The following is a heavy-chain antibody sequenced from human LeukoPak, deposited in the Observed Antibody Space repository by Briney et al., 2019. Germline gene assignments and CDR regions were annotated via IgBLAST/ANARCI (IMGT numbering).Heavy chain of an antibody. V-gene: IGHV4-30-2*01. Sequence: SETLSLTCAVSGGSISSGGYSWSWIRQPPGKGLEWIGYIYHSGSTYYNPSLKSRVTISVDRSKNQFSLKLSSVTAADTAVYYCARGYSGYALDYWGQGTLVTVSS. D-gene: IGHD5-12*01. J-gene: IGHJ4*02. CDR2: IYHSGST. CDR3: ARGYSGYALDY. CDR1: GGSISSGGYS.